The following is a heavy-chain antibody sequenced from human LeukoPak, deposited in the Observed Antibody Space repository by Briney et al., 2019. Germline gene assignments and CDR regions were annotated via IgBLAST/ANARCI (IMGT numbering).Heavy chain of an antibody. Sequence: GGSLRLSCAASGFTFSSYGMHWVRQAPGKGLEWVAVISYDGSNKYYADSVKGRFTISRDNSKNTLYLQMNSLRAEDTAVYYCAKDWGYYTPSLYYFDYWGQGTLATVSS. CDR2: ISYDGSNK. CDR3: AKDWGYYTPSLYYFDY. D-gene: IGHD3-3*01. CDR1: GFTFSSYG. V-gene: IGHV3-30*18. J-gene: IGHJ4*02.